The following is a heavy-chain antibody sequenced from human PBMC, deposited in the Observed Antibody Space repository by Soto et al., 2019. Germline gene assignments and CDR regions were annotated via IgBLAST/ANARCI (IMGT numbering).Heavy chain of an antibody. CDR3: SRLGGYYQAFDS. CDR2: IYYTGTT. CDR1: GGSISSGDYY. D-gene: IGHD3-22*01. V-gene: IGHV4-61*05. Sequence: LSLTCTVSGGSISSGDYYWGWIRQSPGKGLEWIGYIYYTGTTKYKPSLKSRFTISVDSSKNQFSLKLDSVTAADTAVYYCSRLGGYYQAFDSWGQGTLVTVSS. J-gene: IGHJ4*02.